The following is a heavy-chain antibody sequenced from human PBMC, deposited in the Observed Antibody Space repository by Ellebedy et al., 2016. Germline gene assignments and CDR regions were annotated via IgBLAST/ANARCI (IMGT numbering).Heavy chain of an antibody. D-gene: IGHD6-19*01. Sequence: GGSLRLSCAASGFTFSSYNMNWVRQAPGKGLEYVSFISSTSDTIYYADAVKGRFTISRDHAKNSLYLQMSSLRAEDTAEYYCARDLKWLPYWGQGTLVTVSS. CDR1: GFTFSSYN. J-gene: IGHJ4*02. CDR2: ISSTSDTI. V-gene: IGHV3-48*04. CDR3: ARDLKWLPY.